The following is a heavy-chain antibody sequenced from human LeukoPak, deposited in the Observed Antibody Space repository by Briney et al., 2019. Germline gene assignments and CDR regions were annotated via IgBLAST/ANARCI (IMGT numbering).Heavy chain of an antibody. CDR1: GYSFTGYY. CDR3: ARGDPVAGTSDFDY. CDR2: INPNSGDT. V-gene: IGHV1-2*02. D-gene: IGHD6-19*01. J-gene: IGHJ4*02. Sequence: GASVKVSCKASGYSFTGYYIHWVRQAPGQGLEWMAWINPNSGDTNFAQKFQGRVTMTRDTSISTVYMELSRLRSDDTAVYYCARGDPVAGTSDFDYWGQGTLVTVSS.